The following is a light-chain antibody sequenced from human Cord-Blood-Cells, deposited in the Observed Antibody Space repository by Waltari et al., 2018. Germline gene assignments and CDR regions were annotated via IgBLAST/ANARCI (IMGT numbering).Light chain of an antibody. CDR1: PSVSSSY. CDR3: QQYGSSLPYS. J-gene: IGKJ2*03. CDR2: GAS. V-gene: IGKV3-20*01. Sequence: EIVLKQSPGTLSLSPGERATLSCRASPSVSSSYLAWYQQKPGQAPRLLIYGASSRATGIPDRFSGSGSGTDFTLTISRLEPEDFAVYYCQQYGSSLPYSFGQGTKLEIK.